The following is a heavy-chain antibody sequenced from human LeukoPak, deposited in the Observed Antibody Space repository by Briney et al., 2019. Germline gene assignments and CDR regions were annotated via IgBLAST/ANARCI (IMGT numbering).Heavy chain of an antibody. CDR3: ARDTEDIVVVVAATRYYGMDV. V-gene: IGHV1-2*02. D-gene: IGHD2-15*01. Sequence: ASVTVSYKASGYTFTDYYMHWVRQPPAQGREGMGWINPNSGGTKYAQKFQGRVTMNRDTSISTAYMELSRLRSDDTAVYYCARDTEDIVVVVAATRYYGMDVWGQGTTVTVSS. J-gene: IGHJ6*02. CDR2: INPNSGGT. CDR1: GYTFTDYY.